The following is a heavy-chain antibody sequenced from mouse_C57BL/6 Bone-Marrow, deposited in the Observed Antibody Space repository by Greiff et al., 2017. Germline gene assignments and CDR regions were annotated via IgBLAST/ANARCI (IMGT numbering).Heavy chain of an antibody. CDR2: IDPANGNT. J-gene: IGHJ4*01. Sequence: VQLKESVAELVRPGASVKLSCTASGFNIKNSYMHWVKQRPEQGLEWIGRIDPANGNTTSAPQFSGQATITVDTSSNTAYMQLSSLTAEDTSSYDCARSGTVDYWGQGTSVTVSS. D-gene: IGHD4-1*01. V-gene: IGHV14-3*01. CDR1: GFNIKNSY. CDR3: ARSGTVDY.